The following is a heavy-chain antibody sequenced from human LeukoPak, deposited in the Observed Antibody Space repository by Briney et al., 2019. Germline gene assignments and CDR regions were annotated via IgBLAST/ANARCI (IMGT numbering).Heavy chain of an antibody. CDR1: GYTFTGYY. J-gene: IGHJ4*02. Sequence: ASVKVSCKASGYTFTGYYMHWVRQAPGQGLEWMGWINPNSGGTNYAQKFQGRVTMTRDTSISTAYMELSRLRSDDTAVYYCARDSPPYYYDSSGYSPIDYWGQGTLVTVSS. D-gene: IGHD3-22*01. CDR3: ARDSPPYYYDSSGYSPIDY. V-gene: IGHV1-2*02. CDR2: INPNSGGT.